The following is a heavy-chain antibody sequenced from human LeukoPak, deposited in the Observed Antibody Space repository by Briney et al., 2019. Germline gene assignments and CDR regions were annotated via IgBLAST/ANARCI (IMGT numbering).Heavy chain of an antibody. D-gene: IGHD1-26*01. CDR3: ARGGTYHPLLGY. Sequence: PGGSLRLSCAASGFTFSIYSMNWVRQAPGKGLEWVSSISSSSSYIYYADSVKGRFTISRDNAKNSLYLQMNSLRAEDTAVYYCARGGTYHPLLGYWGQGTLVTVSS. CDR2: ISSSSSYI. V-gene: IGHV3-21*01. J-gene: IGHJ4*02. CDR1: GFTFSIYS.